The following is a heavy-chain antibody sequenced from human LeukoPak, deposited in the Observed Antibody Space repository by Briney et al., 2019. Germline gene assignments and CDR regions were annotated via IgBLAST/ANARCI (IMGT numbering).Heavy chain of an antibody. CDR1: GYTFSSYG. J-gene: IGHJ6*02. D-gene: IGHD4/OR15-4a*01. CDR3: ARRKYGADYNGMDV. CDR2: INPQKRDT. V-gene: IGHV1-18*01. Sequence: ASVKVSCKASGYTFSSYGINWVRLAPGRGAEWMASINPQKRDTHYAQNLQGRVTVTAGTSTNTAYMELRSLRSDDTAIYYCARRKYGADYNGMDVWGQGTTVTVSS.